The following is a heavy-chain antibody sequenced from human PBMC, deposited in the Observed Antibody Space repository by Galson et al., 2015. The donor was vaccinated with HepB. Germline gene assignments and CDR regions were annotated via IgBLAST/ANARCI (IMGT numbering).Heavy chain of an antibody. CDR1: GDSVTSNSAV. J-gene: IGHJ6*02. CDR3: AYGSDV. Sequence: CAISGDSVTSNSAVWNLIRQSPSRGLEWLGRTYFRSQWRIDYSVSVKSRITINADTSQNQFSLHLNSMTPEDTAVYYCAYGSDVWGQGTTVIVSS. V-gene: IGHV6-1*01. CDR2: TYFRSQWRI.